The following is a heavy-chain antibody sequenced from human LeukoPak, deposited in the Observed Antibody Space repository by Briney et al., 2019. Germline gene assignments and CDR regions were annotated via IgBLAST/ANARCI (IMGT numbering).Heavy chain of an antibody. D-gene: IGHD4-17*01. CDR3: ARSYGDYPEGFDY. V-gene: IGHV4-59*08. CDR2: IYYSGST. CDR1: GGSISSYY. J-gene: IGHJ4*02. Sequence: NASETLSLTCTVSGGSISSYYWSWIRQPPGKGLEWIGYIYYSGSTNYNPSLKSRVTISVDTSKNQFSLKLSSVTAADTAVYYCARSYGDYPEGFDYWGQGTLVTVSS.